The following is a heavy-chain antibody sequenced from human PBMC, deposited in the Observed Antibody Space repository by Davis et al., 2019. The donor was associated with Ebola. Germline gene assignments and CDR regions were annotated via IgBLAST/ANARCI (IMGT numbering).Heavy chain of an antibody. CDR3: ARDGRTYYDFWSGYRGYYYYMDV. CDR1: GGSISSYY. V-gene: IGHV4-59*01. Sequence: PGGSLRLSCTVSGGSISSYYWSWIRQPPGKGLEWIGYIYYSGSTNYNPSLKIRVTISVDTSKNQFSLKLSSVTAADTAVYYCARDGRTYYDFWSGYRGYYYYMDVWGKGTTVTVSS. J-gene: IGHJ6*03. CDR2: IYYSGST. D-gene: IGHD3-3*01.